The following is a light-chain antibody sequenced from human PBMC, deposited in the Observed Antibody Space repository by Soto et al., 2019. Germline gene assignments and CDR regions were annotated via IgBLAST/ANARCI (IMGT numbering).Light chain of an antibody. V-gene: IGKV3-20*01. Sequence: EIVLTQSPGTLSVSPGERATLSCRASQTISSNYLAWYQQKPGQAPSLLIYGTSSRATGIPDRFSGSGSGTDFTLTISRLEPEDSAIYYGQQSGSWTFGQGTKVEIK. CDR3: QQSGSWT. J-gene: IGKJ1*01. CDR2: GTS. CDR1: QTISSNY.